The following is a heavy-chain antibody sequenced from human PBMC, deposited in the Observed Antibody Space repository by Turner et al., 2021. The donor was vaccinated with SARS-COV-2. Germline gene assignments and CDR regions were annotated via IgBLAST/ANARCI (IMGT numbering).Heavy chain of an antibody. CDR2: ISYAGDNT. J-gene: IGHJ2*01. D-gene: IGHD1-26*01. V-gene: IGHV3-30*03. CDR1: GFTFSGYP. Sequence: QVQLMESGGDVVPPGRSLRLSCTASGFTFSGYPMHWVRQAPGKGLEWVAVISYAGDNTKYADSVKGRFTVSRDTSKSTLFLQINSLKSEDTAVYYCARGGVKMSTIYWYFDLWGRGTLVTVSS. CDR3: ARGGVKMSTIYWYFDL.